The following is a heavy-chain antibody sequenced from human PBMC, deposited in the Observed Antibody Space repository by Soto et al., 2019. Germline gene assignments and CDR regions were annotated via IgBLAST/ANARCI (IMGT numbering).Heavy chain of an antibody. CDR1: GGSFSGYY. CDR3: ARDYPLLYRLYYYGMDV. J-gene: IGHJ6*02. CDR2: INHSGST. D-gene: IGHD2-2*02. V-gene: IGHV4-34*01. Sequence: SETLSLTCAVYGGSFSGYYWSWIRQPPGKGLEWIGEINHSGSTNYNPSLKSRVTISVDTSKNQFSLKRSSVTAADTAVYYCARDYPLLYRLYYYGMDVWGQGTTVTVSS.